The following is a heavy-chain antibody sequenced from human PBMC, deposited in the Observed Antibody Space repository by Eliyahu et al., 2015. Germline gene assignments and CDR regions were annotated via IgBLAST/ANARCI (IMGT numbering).Heavy chain of an antibody. D-gene: IGHD3-3*01. Sequence: SSYAMHWVRQAPGKGLEWVAVISYDGSKEYYADSVKGRFTISRDNSKNILYLQINSLRPEDTAVYHCARDRHRNLEWFMDMDVWGKGTTVTVS. CDR1: SSYA. CDR2: ISYDGSKE. CDR3: ARDRHRNLEWFMDMDV. J-gene: IGHJ6*03. V-gene: IGHV3-30*01.